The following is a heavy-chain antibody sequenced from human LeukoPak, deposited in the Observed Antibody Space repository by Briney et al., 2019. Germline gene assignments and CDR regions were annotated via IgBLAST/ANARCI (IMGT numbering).Heavy chain of an antibody. D-gene: IGHD3-22*01. Sequence: SGPTLVNPTQTLTLTCTFSGFSLSTSGMCVSWIRQPPGKALEWLARIDWDDDKYYSTSLKTRLTISKDTSKNQVVLTMTNMDPVDTATYYCARIVYYYDSSGYPDYWGQGTLVTVSS. V-gene: IGHV2-70*11. CDR3: ARIVYYYDSSGYPDY. CDR1: GFSLSTSGMC. J-gene: IGHJ4*02. CDR2: IDWDDDK.